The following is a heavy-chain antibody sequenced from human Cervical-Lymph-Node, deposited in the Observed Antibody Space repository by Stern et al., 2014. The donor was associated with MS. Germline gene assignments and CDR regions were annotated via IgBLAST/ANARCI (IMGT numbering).Heavy chain of an antibody. CDR2: FDPEDGET. CDR3: APDQGVK. D-gene: IGHD3-10*01. CDR1: GHPLSELA. Sequence: QVQLVQSGAEVKKPGASVTVSCNVAGHPLSELAMHWLRQLPTRGLEWMGQFDPEDGETVYAQQFQGRISMTEDTSTGTAYMTLTALRSEDAAVYYCAPDQGVKWSPGTLVTVSS. V-gene: IGHV1-24*01. J-gene: IGHJ4*02.